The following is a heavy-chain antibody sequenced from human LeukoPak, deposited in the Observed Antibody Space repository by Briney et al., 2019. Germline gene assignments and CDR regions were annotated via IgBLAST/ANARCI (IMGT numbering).Heavy chain of an antibody. J-gene: IGHJ5*02. Sequence: PSGTLSLTCAVSGGSISSSNWWSWVRQPPGKGLEWIGEIYHSGSTYYNPFLKSRVTISVDRSKNQFSLKLSSVTAADTAVYYCAINLGYDILTGYRHNWFDPRGQGTLVTVSS. CDR3: AINLGYDILTGYRHNWFDP. V-gene: IGHV4-4*02. CDR2: IYHSGST. CDR1: GGSISSSNW. D-gene: IGHD3-9*01.